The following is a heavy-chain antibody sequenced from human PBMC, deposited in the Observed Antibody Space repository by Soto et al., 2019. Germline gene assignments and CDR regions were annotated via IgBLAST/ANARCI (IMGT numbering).Heavy chain of an antibody. CDR1: GYTFTGYY. J-gene: IGHJ3*02. CDR3: ARVGAVAGTVDAFDI. V-gene: IGHV1-2*04. Sequence: ASVKVSCKASGYTFTGYYMHWVRQAPGQGLEWMGWINPNSGGTNYAQKFQGWVTMTRDTSISTAYMELSRLRSDDTAVYYCARVGAVAGTVDAFDIWGQGTMVTVSS. D-gene: IGHD6-19*01. CDR2: INPNSGGT.